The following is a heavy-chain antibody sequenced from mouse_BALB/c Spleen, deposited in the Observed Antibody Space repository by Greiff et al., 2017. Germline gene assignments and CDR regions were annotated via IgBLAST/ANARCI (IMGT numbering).Heavy chain of an antibody. V-gene: IGHV1-5*01. Sequence: EVQLQQSGTVLARPGASVKMSCKASGYSFTSYWMHWVKQRPGKGLEWIGAIFPGNSDTSYNQKFKGKAKLTAVTSASTAYMELSSLTNEDSAVYSCTPYDLYYAMDYWGEGTSVTVSS. D-gene: IGHD2-4*01. J-gene: IGHJ4*01. CDR1: GYSFTSYW. CDR2: IFPGNSDT. CDR3: TPYDLYYAMDY.